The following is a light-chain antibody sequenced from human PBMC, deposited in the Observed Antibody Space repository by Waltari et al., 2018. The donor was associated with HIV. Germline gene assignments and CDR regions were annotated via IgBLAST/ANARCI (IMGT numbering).Light chain of an antibody. J-gene: IGKJ3*01. CDR3: QQRSNWPPLAT. CDR2: DGD. V-gene: IGKV3-11*01. CDR1: QSVSSD. Sequence: EIVLTQSPATLSLSPGERATLSCRASQSVSSDLAWYQQKPGQAPRLLIYDGDKRATGIPARFSGSGSGTDFTLTISSLQPEDFAVYYCQQRSNWPPLATFGPGTKVDIK.